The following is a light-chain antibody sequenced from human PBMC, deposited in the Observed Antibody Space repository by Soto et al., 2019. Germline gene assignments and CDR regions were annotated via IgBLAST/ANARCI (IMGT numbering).Light chain of an antibody. CDR2: RVS. Sequence: EIVLTPSPGTLSLSPGERATLSCRASQTITTLAWYQRKPGQAPRLLIYRVSSRATGVPDRFSGSGSETDFTLTISSLEPEDFAVYYCQQRSNWPHSITFGQGTRLEIK. V-gene: IGKV3-11*01. J-gene: IGKJ5*01. CDR3: QQRSNWPHSIT. CDR1: QTITT.